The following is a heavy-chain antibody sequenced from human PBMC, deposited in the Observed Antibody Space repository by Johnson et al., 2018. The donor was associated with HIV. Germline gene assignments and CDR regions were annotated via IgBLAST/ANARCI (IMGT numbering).Heavy chain of an antibody. D-gene: IGHD1-1*01. Sequence: QVLLVESGGGVVQPGRSLRLSCAASGFTFSSYAMHWVRQAPGKGLEWVAVISYDGSYKYYAYSVKGRFTISRDNSKNTLYLQMNSLRVEDTAVYYCARDSAKLEEEDAFDIWGQGTMVTVSS. J-gene: IGHJ3*02. V-gene: IGHV3-30*04. CDR2: ISYDGSYK. CDR3: ARDSAKLEEEDAFDI. CDR1: GFTFSSYA.